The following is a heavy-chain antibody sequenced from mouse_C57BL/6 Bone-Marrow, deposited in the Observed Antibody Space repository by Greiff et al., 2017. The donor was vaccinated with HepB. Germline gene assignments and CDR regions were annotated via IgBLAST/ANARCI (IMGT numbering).Heavy chain of an antibody. Sequence: VQLQQSGAELVRPGTSVKMSCKASGYTFTNYWIGWAKQRPGHGLEWIGDIYPGGGYTNYNEKFKGKATLTVDQSSSTAYMQLNSLTSEDSAVYYCARSNYSKEYYFDYWGQGTTLTVSS. D-gene: IGHD2-5*01. CDR2: IYPGGGYT. J-gene: IGHJ2*01. CDR1: GYTFTNYW. V-gene: IGHV1-63*01. CDR3: ARSNYSKEYYFDY.